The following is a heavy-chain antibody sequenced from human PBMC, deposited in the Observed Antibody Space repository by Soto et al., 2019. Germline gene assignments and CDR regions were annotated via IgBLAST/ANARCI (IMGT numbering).Heavy chain of an antibody. CDR3: ARGRGIGWPRDDAFDI. D-gene: IGHD6-19*01. V-gene: IGHV3-23*01. J-gene: IGHJ3*02. Sequence: GGSLRLPGAAFEFTFSSYAISWVRQPPVKGREWGSAIIGSGRSTYNADSLQGQFHISSDKSKNTLYLQMSSRSAEDTAVYYCARGRGIGWPRDDAFDIWGQGTLVTVSS. CDR2: IIGSGRST. CDR1: EFTFSSYA.